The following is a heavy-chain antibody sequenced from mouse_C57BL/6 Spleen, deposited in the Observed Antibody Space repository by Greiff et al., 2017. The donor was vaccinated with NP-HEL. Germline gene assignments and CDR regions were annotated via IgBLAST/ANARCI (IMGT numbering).Heavy chain of an antibody. D-gene: IGHD2-5*01. Sequence: VQLQQSGAELVKPGASVKISCKASGYAFSSYWMNWVKQRPGKGLEWIGQIYPGDGDTNYNGKFKGKATLTADKSSSTAYMQLSSLTSEDSAVYFCASPLYYSNEAWFAYWGQGTLVTVSA. J-gene: IGHJ3*01. CDR1: GYAFSSYW. V-gene: IGHV1-80*01. CDR2: IYPGDGDT. CDR3: ASPLYYSNEAWFAY.